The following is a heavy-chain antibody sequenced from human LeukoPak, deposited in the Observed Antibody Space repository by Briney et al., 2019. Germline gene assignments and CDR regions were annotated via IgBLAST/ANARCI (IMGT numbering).Heavy chain of an antibody. CDR3: ARGPYYYDSSGYQQFDP. CDR1: GFTFSSYA. Sequence: PGGSLRLSCAASGFTFSSYAMHWVRQAPGKGLERVAVISYDGSNKYYADSVKGRFTISRDNSKHTLYLQMNSLRAEDTAVYYCARGPYYYDSSGYQQFDPWGQGTLVTVSS. J-gene: IGHJ5*02. V-gene: IGHV3-30-3*01. D-gene: IGHD3-22*01. CDR2: ISYDGSNK.